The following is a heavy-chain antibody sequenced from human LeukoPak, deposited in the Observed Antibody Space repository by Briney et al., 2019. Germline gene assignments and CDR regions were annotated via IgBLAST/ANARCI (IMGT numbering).Heavy chain of an antibody. Sequence: AETLSLTCTVSGGPISRTSYYWGWIRQPPGKGLEWIGSIYYSGTTNYNPSLRSRVTISVDTSKNQYSLKLSSVTAAGTAVYYCARHGGQWLETQFDYWGQGILVSVSS. V-gene: IGHV4-39*01. D-gene: IGHD6-19*01. CDR2: IYYSGTT. CDR1: GGPISRTSYY. CDR3: ARHGGQWLETQFDY. J-gene: IGHJ4*02.